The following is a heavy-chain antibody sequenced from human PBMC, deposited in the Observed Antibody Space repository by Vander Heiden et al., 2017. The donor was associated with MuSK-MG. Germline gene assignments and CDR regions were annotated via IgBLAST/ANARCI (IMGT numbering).Heavy chain of an antibody. CDR3: ARGRGSYKRGGFDD. V-gene: IGHV4-59*01. J-gene: IGHJ4*02. CDR2: IYYSGST. CDR1: GGSIGSYY. Sequence: VQLQVSGPGLVKPSETLSLTRTVPGGSIGSYYWSWIRHPPGKGLQWIGYIYYSGSTNSNPSRKKRVTILVDTSKNQFSLRLSSVAAADTAAYYCARGRGSYKRGGFDDGGQGSIVTVSS. D-gene: IGHD1-26*01.